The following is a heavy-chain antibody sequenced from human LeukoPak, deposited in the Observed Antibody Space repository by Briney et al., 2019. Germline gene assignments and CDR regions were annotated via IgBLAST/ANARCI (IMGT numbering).Heavy chain of an antibody. J-gene: IGHJ5*02. V-gene: IGHV3-23*01. CDR2: ISGSGGST. CDR3: AKDVIPYGSGSPNWFDP. Sequence: GGSLRLSCAASGFTVSNNYMNWVRQAPGKGLEWVSAISGSGGSTYYADSVKGRFTISRDNSKNTLYLQMNSLRAEDTAVYYCAKDVIPYGSGSPNWFDPWGQGTLVTVSS. CDR1: GFTVSNNY. D-gene: IGHD3-10*01.